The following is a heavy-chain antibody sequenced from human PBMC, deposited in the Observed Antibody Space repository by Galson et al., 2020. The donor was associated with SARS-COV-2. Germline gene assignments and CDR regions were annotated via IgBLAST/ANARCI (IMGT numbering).Heavy chain of an antibody. CDR1: GFTVSANY. CDR2: IYRGNNI. J-gene: IGHJ3*02. Sequence: GESLKISCVASGFTVSANYLAWVRQAPGKGLEWVSVIYRGNNIHYADSVRGRFILSRDSSRNTLYLQMNTLRAEDTAVYYCAREVLSDAGAFDIWGQGTTVTVSS. D-gene: IGHD2-8*01. CDR3: AREVLSDAGAFDI. V-gene: IGHV3-66*01.